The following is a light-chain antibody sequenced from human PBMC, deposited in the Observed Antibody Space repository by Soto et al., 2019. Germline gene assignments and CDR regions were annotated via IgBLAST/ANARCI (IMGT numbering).Light chain of an antibody. Sequence: DLQMTQSPSSLSASVGDRVTITCRASQSISSYLNWYQQKPGKAPELLIYAASSLQSGVPSRFSGSGSGTDFTLTISSLQPEDFATYYCQQSYSTLITFCQGTRLEIK. CDR3: QQSYSTLIT. CDR2: AAS. CDR1: QSISSY. V-gene: IGKV1-39*01. J-gene: IGKJ5*01.